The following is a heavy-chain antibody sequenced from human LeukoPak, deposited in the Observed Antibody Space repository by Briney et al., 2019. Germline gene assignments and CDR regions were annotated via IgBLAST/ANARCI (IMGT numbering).Heavy chain of an antibody. CDR3: AKIQWLARKYDAFDI. Sequence: GGSLRLSCAGSGFTFSSYGMHWVRQAPGKGLEWVAFIRYDGSNKYYADSVKGRFTISRDNSKNTLYLQMNSLRAEDTAVYYCAKIQWLARKYDAFDIWGQGTMVTASS. D-gene: IGHD6-19*01. J-gene: IGHJ3*02. CDR1: GFTFSSYG. V-gene: IGHV3-30*02. CDR2: IRYDGSNK.